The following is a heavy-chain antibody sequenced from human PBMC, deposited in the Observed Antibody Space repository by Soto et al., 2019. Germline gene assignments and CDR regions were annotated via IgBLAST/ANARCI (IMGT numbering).Heavy chain of an antibody. CDR3: ARRPGYDSSGYYGAAAFDI. CDR1: GFTFSSYA. V-gene: IGHV3-11*01. J-gene: IGHJ3*02. Sequence: GGSLRLSCAASGFTFSSYAMSWIRQAPGKGLEWVSYISSSGSTIYYADSVKGRFTISRDNAKNSLYLQMNSLRAEDTAVYYCARRPGYDSSGYYGAAAFDIWGQGTMVTVSS. D-gene: IGHD3-22*01. CDR2: ISSSGSTI.